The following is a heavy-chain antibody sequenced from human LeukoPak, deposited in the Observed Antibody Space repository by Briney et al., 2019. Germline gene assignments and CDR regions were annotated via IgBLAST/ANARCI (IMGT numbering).Heavy chain of an antibody. CDR1: GGSFSGYY. CDR2: INHSGST. D-gene: IGHD3-10*01. J-gene: IGHJ5*02. Sequence: TSSETLSLTCAVYGGSFSGYYWSWIRQPPGKGLEWIGEINHSGSTNYNPSLKSRVTISVDTSKNQFSLKLSSVTAADTAVYYCARGDNMVRGTLNWFDPWGQGTLVTVSS. V-gene: IGHV4-34*01. CDR3: ARGDNMVRGTLNWFDP.